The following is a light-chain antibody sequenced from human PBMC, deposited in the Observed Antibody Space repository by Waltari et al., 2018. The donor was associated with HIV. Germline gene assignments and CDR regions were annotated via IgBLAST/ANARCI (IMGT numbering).Light chain of an antibody. Sequence: QSALTQPPSASGSPGQSVTISCTGTSSDVGGYNYVSWYQQHTGKATKLMIFDVSKRPSGFPDRFSGSKSGNTASLAVSGLQADDEADYYCVSYSGSKNFAVFGGGTKLTVL. CDR1: SSDVGGYNY. CDR3: VSYSGSKNFAV. J-gene: IGLJ3*02. CDR2: DVS. V-gene: IGLV2-8*01.